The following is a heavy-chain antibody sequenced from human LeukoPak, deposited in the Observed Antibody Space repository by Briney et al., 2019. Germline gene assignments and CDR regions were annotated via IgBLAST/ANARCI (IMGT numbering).Heavy chain of an antibody. Sequence: PGGSLRLSCAASGFTFNNYAMSWVRQAPGKGLEWVSSTDGSGTSTYYADSVKGRFTISRDNSKNTLYLHMSSLRDEDTAIYQCAKYYYGSGNSYGLDVWGQGTTVTVSS. J-gene: IGHJ6*02. CDR2: TDGSGTST. D-gene: IGHD3-10*01. V-gene: IGHV3-23*01. CDR3: AKYYYGSGNSYGLDV. CDR1: GFTFNNYA.